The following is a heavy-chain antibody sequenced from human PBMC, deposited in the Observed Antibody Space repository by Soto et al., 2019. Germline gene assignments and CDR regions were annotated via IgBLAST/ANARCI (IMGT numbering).Heavy chain of an antibody. D-gene: IGHD3-16*01. CDR1: GGSISPFY. Sequence: SETLSLTCTVSGGSISPFYWSWVRQPPGKGLEWIGYLYYSDNTNYNPSLKSRVTISVDASKNQVSLRLTSVTAADTAVYYCARVGGVAARTFDYWGQGTVVTVS. CDR3: ARVGGVAARTFDY. J-gene: IGHJ4*02. V-gene: IGHV4-59*01. CDR2: LYYSDNT.